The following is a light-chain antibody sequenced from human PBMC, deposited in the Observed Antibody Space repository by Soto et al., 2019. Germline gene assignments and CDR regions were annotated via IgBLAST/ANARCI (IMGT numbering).Light chain of an antibody. CDR2: DGS. CDR1: NSDVGSYNL. V-gene: IGLV2-23*01. CDR3: CSYVGNSAWV. J-gene: IGLJ1*01. Sequence: QSVLTQASSVFGSPGQSITISRPGNNSDVGSYNLVSWYQQHPGKAPKLLIYDGSKRPSGVSNRFSESKSGNTASLTISGLQAEDEADYYCCSYVGNSAWVFGSGTRSPS.